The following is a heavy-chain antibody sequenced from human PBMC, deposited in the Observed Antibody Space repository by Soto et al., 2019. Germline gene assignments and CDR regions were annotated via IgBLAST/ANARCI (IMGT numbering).Heavy chain of an antibody. V-gene: IGHV4-31*03. CDR3: ARDRESSSWYQNYYYYYGMDV. J-gene: IGHJ6*02. CDR1: GGSISSGGYY. D-gene: IGHD6-13*01. Sequence: PSETPSLTRPVSGGSISSGGYYWSWIRQHPGEGLEWIGYIYYSASTYYNPSLKSRVTISVDTSKNQFSLKLSSVTAADTAVYYCARDRESSSWYQNYYYYYGMDVWGQGTTVTV. CDR2: IYYSAST.